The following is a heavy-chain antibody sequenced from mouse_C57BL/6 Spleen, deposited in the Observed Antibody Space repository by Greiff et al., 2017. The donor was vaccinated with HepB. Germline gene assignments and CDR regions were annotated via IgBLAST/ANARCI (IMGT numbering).Heavy chain of an antibody. Sequence: VQLQQSGPELVKPGASVKISCKASGYAFSSSWMNWVKPRPGKGLEWIGRIYPGDGDTNYNGKFKGKATLTADKSSSTAYMQLSSLTSEDSAVYFCAILRGFAYWGQGTLVTVSA. J-gene: IGHJ3*01. V-gene: IGHV1-82*01. CDR2: IYPGDGDT. CDR1: GYAFSSSW. D-gene: IGHD1-1*01. CDR3: AILRGFAY.